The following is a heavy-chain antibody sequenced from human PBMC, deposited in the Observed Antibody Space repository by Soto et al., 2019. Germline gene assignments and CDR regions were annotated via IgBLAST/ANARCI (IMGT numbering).Heavy chain of an antibody. CDR3: AREDLYDSSGEANDY. CDR2: ISYDGSNK. J-gene: IGHJ4*02. CDR1: GFTFSSYA. Sequence: QVQLVESGGGVVQPGRSLRLSCAASGFTFSSYAMHWVRQAPGKGLEWVAVISYDGSNKYYADSVKGRFTISRDNSKNKLYLQMNSLRAEDTAVYYCAREDLYDSSGEANDYWGQGTLVTVSS. V-gene: IGHV3-30-3*01. D-gene: IGHD3-22*01.